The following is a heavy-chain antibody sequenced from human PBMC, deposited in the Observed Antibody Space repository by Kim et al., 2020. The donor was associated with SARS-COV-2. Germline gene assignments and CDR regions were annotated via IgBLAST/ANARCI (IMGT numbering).Heavy chain of an antibody. V-gene: IGHV3-30*04. CDR3: ARSSDSSS. CDR2: ISYDGSNK. Sequence: GGSLRLSCAASGFTFSSYAMHWVRQAPGKGLEWVAVISYDGSNKYYADSVKGRFTISRDNSKNTLYLQMNSLRAEDTAVYYCARSSDSSSWGQGTMVTVSS. J-gene: IGHJ3*01. D-gene: IGHD6-13*01. CDR1: GFTFSSYA.